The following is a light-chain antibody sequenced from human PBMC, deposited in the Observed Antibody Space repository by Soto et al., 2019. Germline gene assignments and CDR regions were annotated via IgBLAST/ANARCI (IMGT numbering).Light chain of an antibody. V-gene: IGLV1-40*01. CDR2: GNS. Sequence: QPVLTQPPSVSGAPGQRVTISCTGSSSNIGAGYDVNWYQQLPGTAPKLLIYGNSNRPSGVPDRFSGSKSGTSASLAITGLQAEDEADYYCQSYDSSLSGSDVFGTGTKLTVL. CDR1: SSNIGAGYD. J-gene: IGLJ1*01. CDR3: QSYDSSLSGSDV.